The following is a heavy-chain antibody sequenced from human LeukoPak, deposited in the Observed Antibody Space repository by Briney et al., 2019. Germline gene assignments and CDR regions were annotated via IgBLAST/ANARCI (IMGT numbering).Heavy chain of an antibody. Sequence: GGSLRLSCAASGFTFSNSWMNWVRQAPGKGLVWVSRINSDGSIINYAASVKGRFTFSRDNAKNTLYLQMNSLRAEDMAVYYCARLEIGWGQGTLVTVSS. J-gene: IGHJ4*02. V-gene: IGHV3-74*01. D-gene: IGHD3-3*01. CDR2: INSDGSII. CDR3: ARLEIG. CDR1: GFTFSNSW.